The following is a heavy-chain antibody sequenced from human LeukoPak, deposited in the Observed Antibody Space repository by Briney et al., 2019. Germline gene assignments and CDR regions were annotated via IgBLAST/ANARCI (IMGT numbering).Heavy chain of an antibody. CDR1: GGSIGCSSYY. CDR3: ARSTIFAVPAPFGY. D-gene: IGHD3-3*01. CDR2: IFYSGST. V-gene: IGHV4-39*01. Sequence: SETLSLTCTVSGGSIGCSSYYWGWIRQPPGKGLEWIGSIFYSGSTYYNPSLKSRVTISVDTSRNQFSLKLNSVTAADTAVYYCARSTIFAVPAPFGYWGQGILVTVSS. J-gene: IGHJ4*02.